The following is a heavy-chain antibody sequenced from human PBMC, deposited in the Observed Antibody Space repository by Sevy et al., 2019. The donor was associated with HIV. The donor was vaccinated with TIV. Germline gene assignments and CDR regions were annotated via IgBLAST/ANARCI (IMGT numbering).Heavy chain of an antibody. Sequence: GGSLRLSCAASGFTFSSYAMSWVRQAPGKGLEWVSGSSGSGGSTYYADSVKGRFTISRDNSKNTLSLQMNSLRAEDTAVYYCAAGGWGSDAFDIWGQGTMVTVSS. J-gene: IGHJ3*02. V-gene: IGHV3-23*01. CDR2: SSGSGGST. D-gene: IGHD6-19*01. CDR3: AAGGWGSDAFDI. CDR1: GFTFSSYA.